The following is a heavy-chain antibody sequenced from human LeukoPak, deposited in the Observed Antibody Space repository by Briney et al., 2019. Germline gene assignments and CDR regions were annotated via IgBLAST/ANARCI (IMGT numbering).Heavy chain of an antibody. V-gene: IGHV3-23*01. CDR3: AKGGRGSGSYNYFDY. CDR1: GFTFSDYA. Sequence: GGSLRLSCAASGFTFSDYALNWVRQAPGQGLKWFSAISGSGGSTYYADSVKGRFTISRDNSKNTLYLQVNSLRAEDTAVYYCAKGGRGSGSYNYFDYWGQGTLVTVSS. J-gene: IGHJ4*02. D-gene: IGHD3-10*01. CDR2: ISGSGGST.